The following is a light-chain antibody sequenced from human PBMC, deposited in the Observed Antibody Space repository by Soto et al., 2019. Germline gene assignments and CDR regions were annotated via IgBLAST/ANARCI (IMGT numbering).Light chain of an antibody. CDR3: QQYNNWPPG. V-gene: IGKV3-15*01. Sequence: EIVMTHSPATLSVSPGERATLSCRASQSISSNLAWYQQKPGQAPRLLIHGASTRATGIPARFSGSGSGTEFTLTISSLQSEDSAVYYCQQYNNWPPGFGQGTKVEIK. CDR2: GAS. CDR1: QSISSN. J-gene: IGKJ1*01.